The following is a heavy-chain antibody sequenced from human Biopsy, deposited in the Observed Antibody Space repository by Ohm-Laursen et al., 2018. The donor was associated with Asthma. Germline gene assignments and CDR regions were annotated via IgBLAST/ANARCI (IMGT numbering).Heavy chain of an antibody. CDR3: ARAQDYYDSRGYYRSFDY. V-gene: IGHV4-59*07. J-gene: IGHJ4*02. Sequence: SDTLSLTCIVSGDSISSYHWSWIRQPPGKGLEWIGYVFYGGATNYNPSLKSRVTISVDTSKNQFFLRLSSVTAADTAVYYCARAQDYYDSRGYYRSFDYWGQGTLVTVSS. CDR2: VFYGGAT. CDR1: GDSISSYH. D-gene: IGHD3-22*01.